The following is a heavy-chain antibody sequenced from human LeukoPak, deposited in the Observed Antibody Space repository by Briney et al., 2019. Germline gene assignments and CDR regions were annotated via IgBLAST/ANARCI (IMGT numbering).Heavy chain of an antibody. D-gene: IGHD6-25*01. CDR1: GYTFTSYG. Sequence: VASVKVSCKASGYTFTSYGISWVRQAPGQGLEWMGWISAYNGNTNYAQNLQGRVTMTTDTSTRIAYMELRSLGSDDTAIYYCARFSIPAYWFDPWGQGTLVTVSS. J-gene: IGHJ5*02. CDR3: ARFSIPAYWFDP. CDR2: ISAYNGNT. V-gene: IGHV1-18*01.